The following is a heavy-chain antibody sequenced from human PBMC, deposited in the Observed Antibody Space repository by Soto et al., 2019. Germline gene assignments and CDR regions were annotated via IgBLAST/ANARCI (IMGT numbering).Heavy chain of an antibody. J-gene: IGHJ6*02. V-gene: IGHV3-30-3*01. D-gene: IGHD3-3*01. Sequence: QVQLVESGGGVVQPGRSLRLSCAASGFTFSSYAMHWVRQAPGKGLEWVAVISYDGSNKYYADSVKGQFTISRDNSKNTLYLQMNSLRAEDTAVYYCATRYDFWSGYRGNYYYGMDVWGQGTTVTVSS. CDR2: ISYDGSNK. CDR3: ATRYDFWSGYRGNYYYGMDV. CDR1: GFTFSSYA.